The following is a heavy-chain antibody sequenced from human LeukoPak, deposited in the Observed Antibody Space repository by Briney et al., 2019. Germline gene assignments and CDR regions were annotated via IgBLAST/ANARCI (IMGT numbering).Heavy chain of an antibody. CDR1: GFTFSSCD. J-gene: IGHJ4*02. CDR2: IGTAGDT. CDR3: ARGDYYGSGSYRFDY. V-gene: IGHV3-13*01. Sequence: GGSLRLSCAASGFTFSSCDMHWVRQATGKGLEWVSAIGTAGDTYYPGSVKGRFTISRENAKNSLYLQMNSLRAGDTAVYYCARGDYYGSGSYRFDYWGQGTLVTVSS. D-gene: IGHD3-10*01.